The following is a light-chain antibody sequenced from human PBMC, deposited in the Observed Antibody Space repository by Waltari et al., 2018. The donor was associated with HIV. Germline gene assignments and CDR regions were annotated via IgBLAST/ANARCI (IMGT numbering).Light chain of an antibody. CDR2: AAS. CDR1: QAIRNA. V-gene: IGKV1-17*01. J-gene: IGKJ2*01. CDR3: LQHNDYPRT. Sequence: DIQMTQSPSSLSPSVGDRVPITCRASQAIRNALGSYQQKPGEAPKRLIYAASTLQNGVSSRFSGSGSGTEFTLTITSLQPEDVATYYCLQHNDYPRTFGQGTKVEIK.